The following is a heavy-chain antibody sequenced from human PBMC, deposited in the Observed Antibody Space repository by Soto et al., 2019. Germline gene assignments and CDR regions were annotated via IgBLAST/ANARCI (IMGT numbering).Heavy chain of an antibody. V-gene: IGHV3-66*01. CDR3: ARDGDLSGTTSY. Sequence: EVQLVESGGGLVQPGGSLRLSCAASGFTVSSNYMSWVRQAPGKGLEWVAVIYSGGSTYYADSVKGRFTISRDNYKNTLYLQMNSLRAEDTAVYYCARDGDLSGTTSYWGQGTLVTVSS. J-gene: IGHJ4*02. CDR2: IYSGGST. D-gene: IGHD1-20*01. CDR1: GFTVSSNY.